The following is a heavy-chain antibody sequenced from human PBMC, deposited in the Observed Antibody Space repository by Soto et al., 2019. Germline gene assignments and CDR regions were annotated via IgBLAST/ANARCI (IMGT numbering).Heavy chain of an antibody. D-gene: IGHD3-10*01. CDR1: GFTFSSYA. J-gene: IGHJ4*02. CDR2: ISYDGSNK. CDR3: ARAPGVRGTENDY. Sequence: HPGGSLRLSCAASGFTFSSYAMHWVRQAPGKGLEWVAVISYDGSNKYYADSVKGRFTISRNNSKNTLYLQMNSLRAEDTAVYYCARAPGVRGTENDYWGQRTLVTVSS. V-gene: IGHV3-30-3*01.